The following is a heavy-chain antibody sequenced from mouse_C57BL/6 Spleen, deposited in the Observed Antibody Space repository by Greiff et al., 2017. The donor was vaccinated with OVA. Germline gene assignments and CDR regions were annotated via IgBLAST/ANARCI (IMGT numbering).Heavy chain of an antibody. D-gene: IGHD3-3*01. Sequence: DVMLVESGGGLVQPGGSLSLSCAASGFTFTDYYMSWVRQPPGKALEWLGFIRNKANGYTTEYSASVKGRFTISRDNSQSILYLQMNALRAEDSATYYCARHGQGEDYWGQGTTLTVSS. CDR2: IRNKANGYTT. J-gene: IGHJ2*01. CDR1: GFTFTDYY. V-gene: IGHV7-3*01. CDR3: ARHGQGEDY.